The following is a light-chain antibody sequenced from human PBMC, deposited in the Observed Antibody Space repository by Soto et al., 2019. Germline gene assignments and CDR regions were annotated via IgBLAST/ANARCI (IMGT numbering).Light chain of an antibody. CDR1: SSDVGGYNY. J-gene: IGLJ1*01. V-gene: IGLV2-8*01. CDR3: SSYAVNDRYV. Sequence: QSVLTQPPSASGSPGQSVTISCTGTSSDVGGYNYVSWYQQHPGKAPKVMIYEVNKRPSGVPDRFSGSKSGNSASLTVSGLQAEDEADYYCSSYAVNDRYVFGTGTKVTVL. CDR2: EVN.